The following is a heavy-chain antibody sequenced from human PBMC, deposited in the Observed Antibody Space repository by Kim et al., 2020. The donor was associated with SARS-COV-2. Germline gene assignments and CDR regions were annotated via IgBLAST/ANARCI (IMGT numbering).Heavy chain of an antibody. CDR1: GFTVSSNY. CDR3: ARDVGSSWFTDYYYYYYGMDV. CDR2: IYSGGST. V-gene: IGHV3-53*01. D-gene: IGHD6-13*01. Sequence: GGSLRLSCAASGFTVSSNYMSWVRQAPGKGLEWVSVIYSGGSTYYADSVKGQFTISRDNSENTLYLQMNSLRAEDTAVYYCARDVGSSWFTDYYYYYYGMDVWGQGTTVTVSS. J-gene: IGHJ6*02.